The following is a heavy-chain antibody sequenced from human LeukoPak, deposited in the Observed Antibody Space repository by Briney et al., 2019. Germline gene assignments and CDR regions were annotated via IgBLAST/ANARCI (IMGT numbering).Heavy chain of an antibody. CDR2: ISNDGSNK. D-gene: IGHD3-10*01. CDR3: ARRLSGMDPWDAFDI. CDR1: GVTFSSYA. J-gene: IGHJ3*02. Sequence: PGGSLRLSCAASGVTFSSYAMHWVRQDPGKGLEWGAVISNDGSNKYYADSVKGRFTISRGNSKNTLYLQRNSLRAEQTALYYCARRLSGMDPWDAFDIWGQGTMVTVSS. V-gene: IGHV3-30*04.